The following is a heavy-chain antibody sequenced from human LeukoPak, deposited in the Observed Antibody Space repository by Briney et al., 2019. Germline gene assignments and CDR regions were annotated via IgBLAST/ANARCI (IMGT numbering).Heavy chain of an antibody. D-gene: IGHD3-9*01. CDR3: ARDNYDILTGYYHAFDI. Sequence: MAGGSLRLSCAASGFTFSSYSMNWVRQAPGKGLEWVSSISSSSSYIYYADSVKGRFTISRDNAKNSLYLQMNSLRAEDTAVYYCARDNYDILTGYYHAFDIWGQGTMVTLSS. CDR1: GFTFSSYS. CDR2: ISSSSSYI. V-gene: IGHV3-21*01. J-gene: IGHJ3*02.